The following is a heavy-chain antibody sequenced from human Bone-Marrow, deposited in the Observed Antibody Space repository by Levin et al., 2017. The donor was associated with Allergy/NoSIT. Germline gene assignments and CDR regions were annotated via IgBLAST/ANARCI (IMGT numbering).Heavy chain of an antibody. CDR3: ASRGRVFDP. Sequence: ESLKISCTVSGGSISSSSYYWGWIRQPPGKGLEWIGSIYYSGSTYYNPSLKSRVTISVDTSKNQFSLKLSSVTAADTAVYYCASRGRVFDPWGQGTLVTVSS. J-gene: IGHJ5*02. CDR2: IYYSGST. V-gene: IGHV4-39*01. CDR1: GGSISSSSYY.